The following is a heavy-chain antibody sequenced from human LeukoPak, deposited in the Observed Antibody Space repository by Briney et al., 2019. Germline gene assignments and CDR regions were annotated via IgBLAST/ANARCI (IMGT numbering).Heavy chain of an antibody. Sequence: GGSLRLSCAASGFTFTNAWMYWVRQAPGKGPEWVGRIKGITDGGTTDYAAPVKGRFTISRDVSKNTLYLQMNSLKTEDTAVYYCTTQGTGYYYFDYWGQGTLATVSS. CDR3: TTQGTGYYYFDY. J-gene: IGHJ4*02. V-gene: IGHV3-15*01. CDR2: IKGITDGGTT. D-gene: IGHD3-9*01. CDR1: GFTFTNAW.